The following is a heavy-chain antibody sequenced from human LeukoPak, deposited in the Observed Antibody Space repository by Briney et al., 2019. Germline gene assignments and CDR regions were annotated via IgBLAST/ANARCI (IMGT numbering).Heavy chain of an antibody. V-gene: IGHV3-23*01. CDR3: SKKGQNEDYGKPD. Sequence: GALRLSCAASGFTFSSYAMHWVRQAPGKGLECVASISRNSGDYTLYAASVKGRFTISRDNSRSTLYLQMNSLRAEDTAVYYCSKKGQNEDYGKPDWGQGTLVTVSS. CDR2: ISRNSGDYT. D-gene: IGHD4-17*01. J-gene: IGHJ4*02. CDR1: GFTFSSYA.